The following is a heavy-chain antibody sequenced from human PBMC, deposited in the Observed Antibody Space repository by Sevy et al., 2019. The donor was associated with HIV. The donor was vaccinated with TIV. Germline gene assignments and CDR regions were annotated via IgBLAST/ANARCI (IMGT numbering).Heavy chain of an antibody. CDR1: GGTFSSYA. CDR2: IIPIFGTA. D-gene: IGHD3-10*01. CDR3: VRAKDPYGSGSYYNFDY. J-gene: IGHJ4*02. Sequence: ASVKVSCKASGGTFSSYAISWVRQAPGQGLEWMGGIIPIFGTANYAQKFQGRVTITADESTSTAYMELSSLRSEDTAVYYCVRAKDPYGSGSYYNFDYWGQGTLVTVSS. V-gene: IGHV1-69*13.